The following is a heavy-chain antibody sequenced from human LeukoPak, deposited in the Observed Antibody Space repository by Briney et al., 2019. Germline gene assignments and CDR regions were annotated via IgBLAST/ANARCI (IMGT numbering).Heavy chain of an antibody. CDR2: IYYGGGT. CDR1: GASIGSYF. V-gene: IGHV4-59*01. J-gene: IGHJ5*01. Sequence: SETLSLTCTVSGASIGSYFWSWIRQPPGKGLEWIGHIYYGGGTNYNPSFESRITISVDTSKNQISLNLTSVTAADTAIYYCARERGDYDSDNWFDSWGQGTLVTVSS. CDR3: ARERGDYDSDNWFDS. D-gene: IGHD4-17*01.